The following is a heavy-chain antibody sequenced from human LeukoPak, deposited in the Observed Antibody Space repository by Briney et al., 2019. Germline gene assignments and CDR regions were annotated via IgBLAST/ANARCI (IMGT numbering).Heavy chain of an antibody. V-gene: IGHV4-39*01. J-gene: IGHJ4*02. Sequence: SEPLSLTCTVSDDSISSNDYYWGWIRQPPGKGLEWIGSIYYSGSTYYNPSLKSRVTISVDTSKNQFSLKLSSVTAADTAVYYCASPSWDYWGQGTLVTVSS. CDR3: ASPSWDY. CDR1: DDSISSNDYY. CDR2: IYYSGST.